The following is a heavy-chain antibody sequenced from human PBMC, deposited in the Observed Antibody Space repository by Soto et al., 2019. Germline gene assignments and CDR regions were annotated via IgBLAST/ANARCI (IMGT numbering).Heavy chain of an antibody. Sequence: QVQLVQSGAEVKKPGASVKVSCKASGHTFTGYYMHWVRQAPGQGLEWMGWIHPNSGGTNYAQKFQGWVTMTRDTYINTAYMELSRLRSDDTAVYYCAREGLYENWFDPWGQGTLVTVSS. D-gene: IGHD3-16*01. J-gene: IGHJ5*02. CDR2: IHPNSGGT. CDR1: GHTFTGYY. V-gene: IGHV1-2*04. CDR3: AREGLYENWFDP.